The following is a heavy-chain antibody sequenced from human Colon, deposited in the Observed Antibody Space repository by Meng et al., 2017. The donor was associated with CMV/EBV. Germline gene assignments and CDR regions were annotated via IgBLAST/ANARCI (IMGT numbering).Heavy chain of an antibody. D-gene: IGHD3-16*01. CDR2: MNSDGTTT. V-gene: IGHV3-74*01. CDR1: GFTFSSHA. J-gene: IGHJ6*02. CDR3: ARGDRRLPLAMDV. Sequence: GESLKISCAASGFTFSSHAMSWVRLAPGKGLEWVSRMNSDGTTTNYADSVKGRFTISRDSAKNTVYLQMISLRADDAAVYYCARGDRRLPLAMDVWGRGTTVTVSS.